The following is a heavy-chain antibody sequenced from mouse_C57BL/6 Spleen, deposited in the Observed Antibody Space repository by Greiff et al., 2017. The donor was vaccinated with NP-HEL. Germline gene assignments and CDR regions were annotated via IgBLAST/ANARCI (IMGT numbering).Heavy chain of an antibody. D-gene: IGHD3-2*02. J-gene: IGHJ2*01. CDR1: GYSFTNYL. CDR2: INPGSGST. CDR3: ARGAQAFDY. V-gene: IGHV1-54*01. Sequence: QVQLKESGAELVRPGTSVKVSCKASGYSFTNYLIEWVKQRPGQGLEWIGVINPGSGSTNYNEKFKGKATLTADKSSSTAYMQLSSLTSEDAAVYFCARGAQAFDYWGQGTTLTVSS.